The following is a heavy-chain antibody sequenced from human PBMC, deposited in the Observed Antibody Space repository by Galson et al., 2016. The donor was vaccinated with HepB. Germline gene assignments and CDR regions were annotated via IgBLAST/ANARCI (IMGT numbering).Heavy chain of an antibody. J-gene: IGHJ4*02. CDR2: IRNDVEGYST. D-gene: IGHD2-21*01. V-gene: IGHV3-72*01. Sequence: SLRLSCAASGFTFTDHYIEWVRQAPGKGLECLGMIRNDVEGYSTEYAASVKGRFTISRDDSKNLVYLQMNSLKTDDTAVYYCSDLGDFDYWGQGTLVTVSS. CDR3: SDLGDFDY. CDR1: GFTFTDHY.